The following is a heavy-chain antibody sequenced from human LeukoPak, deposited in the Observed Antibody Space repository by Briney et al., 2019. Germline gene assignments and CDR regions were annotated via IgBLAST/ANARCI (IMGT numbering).Heavy chain of an antibody. J-gene: IGHJ4*02. V-gene: IGHV5-51*01. Sequence: GESLKISCKGSGYSFTSYWIGWVRQMPGKGLEWMGLIYPGDSDTRYSPSFQGQVTISADKSISTAYLQWSSLKASDTAMYYCARRYYDILTGYLYYFDYWGQGTLVTVSS. CDR3: ARRYYDILTGYLYYFDY. CDR2: IYPGDSDT. D-gene: IGHD3-9*01. CDR1: GYSFTSYW.